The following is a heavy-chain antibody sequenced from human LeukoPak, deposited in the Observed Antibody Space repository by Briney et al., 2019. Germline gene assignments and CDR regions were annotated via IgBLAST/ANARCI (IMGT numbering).Heavy chain of an antibody. J-gene: IGHJ4*02. CDR2: LYYSGWST. V-gene: IGHV4-39*01. CDR1: GGSISSSYYY. Sequence: SGTLSLTYTVSGGSISSSYYYWGWVRQPPGKGLEWIGSLYYSGWSTYYNPSLKSRVTISVDTSKNQFSLKLNSVTAADTAVYYCARLGCSSASCYPGNWGQGTLVTVSS. CDR3: ARLGCSSASCYPGN. D-gene: IGHD2-2*01.